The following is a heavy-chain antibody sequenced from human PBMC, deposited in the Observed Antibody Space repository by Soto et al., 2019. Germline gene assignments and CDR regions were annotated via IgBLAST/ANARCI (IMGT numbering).Heavy chain of an antibody. J-gene: IGHJ3*02. CDR3: ASMLEPPPPRAFDI. V-gene: IGHV3-53*04. D-gene: IGHD1-1*01. CDR2: IYSGGST. Sequence: EVQLVESGGGLVQPGGSLRLSCAASGFTVSSNYMSWVRQAPGKGLEWVSVIYSGGSTYYADSVKGRFTISRHNSKNTLYPQMNSLRAEDTAVYYCASMLEPPPPRAFDIWGQGTMVTVSS. CDR1: GFTVSSNY.